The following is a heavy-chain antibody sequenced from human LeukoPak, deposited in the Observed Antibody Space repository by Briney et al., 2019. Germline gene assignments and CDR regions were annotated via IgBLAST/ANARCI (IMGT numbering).Heavy chain of an antibody. J-gene: IGHJ5*02. CDR2: MNPNSGNT. D-gene: IGHD5-18*01. CDR1: GYTFTSYD. Sequence: ASVKVSCKASGYTFTSYDINWVRQATGQGLEWMGWMNPNSGNTGYAQKFQGRVTMTRNTSISTAYMELSSLRSEDTAVYYCAREDSYQTNWFDPWGQGTLVTVSS. CDR3: AREDSYQTNWFDP. V-gene: IGHV1-8*01.